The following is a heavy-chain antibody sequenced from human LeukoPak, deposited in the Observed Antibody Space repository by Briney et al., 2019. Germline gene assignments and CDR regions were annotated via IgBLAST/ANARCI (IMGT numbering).Heavy chain of an antibody. CDR1: GYTFTSYG. CDR3: ARDGYYYDSGGPNWFDP. V-gene: IGHV1-18*01. CDR2: ISAYTGNT. Sequence: ASVKVSCKASGYTFTSYGISWLRHAPAQGLEWMGWISAYTGNTNSAQKLQGRVTMTTDTSTTTAYMELRSLRSDDTAVYYCARDGYYYDSGGPNWFDPWGQGTLVTVSS. D-gene: IGHD3-22*01. J-gene: IGHJ5*02.